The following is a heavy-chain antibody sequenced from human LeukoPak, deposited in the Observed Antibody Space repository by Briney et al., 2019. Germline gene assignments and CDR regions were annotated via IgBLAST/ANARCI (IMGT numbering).Heavy chain of an antibody. D-gene: IGHD6-19*01. CDR3: AKGSYSSGWYESDY. Sequence: AGSLRLSCAASGFTFTSYGMHWVRQSPGKGLEWVALITYDGYNKYYSDSVKGRFTISSDTSKNTLYLQMNSLRAEDTAVYYCAKGSYSSGWYESDYWGQGTLVTVSS. CDR1: GFTFTSYG. J-gene: IGHJ4*02. V-gene: IGHV3-30*18. CDR2: ITYDGYNK.